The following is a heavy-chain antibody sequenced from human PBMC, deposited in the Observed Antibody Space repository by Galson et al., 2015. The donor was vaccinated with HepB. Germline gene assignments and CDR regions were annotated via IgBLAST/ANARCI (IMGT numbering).Heavy chain of an antibody. CDR2: ISSSSDTI. CDR3: ARDRGGSGSYLSYYYDMDV. Sequence: SLRLSCAASTFIFSTYSMNWVRQAPGKGLEWVSYISSSSDTIDYTDSVKGRFTISRDNAKSSLYLRMNSLRAEDAAVYYCARDRGGSGSYLSYYYDMDVWGQGTTVTVSS. CDR1: TFIFSTYS. D-gene: IGHD3-10*01. V-gene: IGHV3-48*04. J-gene: IGHJ6*02.